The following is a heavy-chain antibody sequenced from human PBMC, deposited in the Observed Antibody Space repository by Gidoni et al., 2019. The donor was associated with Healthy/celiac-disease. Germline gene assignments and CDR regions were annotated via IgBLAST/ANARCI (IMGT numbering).Heavy chain of an antibody. D-gene: IGHD3-10*01. J-gene: IGHJ4*02. CDR3: ARGAMVRGVIAY. CDR1: GFTFRSYG. Sequence: QVQLVESGGGVVQPGRSLRLSCAASGFTFRSYGMHWVRQAPGKGLEWVAVIWYDGSNKYYADSVKGRFTISRDNSKNTLYLQMNSLRAEDTAVYYCARGAMVRGVIAYWGQGTLVTVSS. CDR2: IWYDGSNK. V-gene: IGHV3-33*01.